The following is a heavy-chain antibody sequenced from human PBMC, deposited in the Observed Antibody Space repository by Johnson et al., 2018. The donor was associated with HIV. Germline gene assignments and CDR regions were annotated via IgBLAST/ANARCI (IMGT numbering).Heavy chain of an antibody. V-gene: IGHV3-23*01. CDR2: ISGSGGST. Sequence: VQLMESGGGLVQPGGSLRLSCAASGFTFSSYWVHWVRQAPGKGLVWVSAISGSGGSTYYADSVKGRFTISRDNSKNTLYLQMKNLRVEDTALYYCARVTIFGVTKVDAFDIWGQGTKVTVSS. CDR1: GFTFSSYW. J-gene: IGHJ3*02. CDR3: ARVTIFGVTKVDAFDI. D-gene: IGHD3-3*01.